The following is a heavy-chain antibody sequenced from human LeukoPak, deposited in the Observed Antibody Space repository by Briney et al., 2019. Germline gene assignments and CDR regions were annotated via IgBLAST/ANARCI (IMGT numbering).Heavy chain of an antibody. CDR2: IYYSGNT. D-gene: IGHD3-3*01. Sequence: SETLSLTCTVSGGSISSGDYYWSWIRQPPGKGLEWIGYIYYSGNTYYNPSLKSRVTISVDTPKNQFSLKLSSVTAADTAVYYCARAVVFWSGYSHQDHRDAFDIWGQGTMVTVSS. J-gene: IGHJ3*02. CDR1: GGSISSGDYY. V-gene: IGHV4-30-4*08. CDR3: ARAVVFWSGYSHQDHRDAFDI.